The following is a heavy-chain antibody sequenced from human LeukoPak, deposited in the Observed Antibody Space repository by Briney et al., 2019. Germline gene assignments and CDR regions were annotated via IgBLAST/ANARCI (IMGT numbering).Heavy chain of an antibody. J-gene: IGHJ4*02. CDR1: GFSFSRFA. CDR2: FSGSGGST. D-gene: IGHD1-20*01. Sequence: PGGSLRLSCVGSGFSFSRFAMSWVRQAPGKGLEWVSGFSGSGGSTYYADSVKGRFTISRDNSKNTLYLQMNSLRVEDTAVYYCAKAGMTRFDYWGQGIMVTVSS. V-gene: IGHV3-23*01. CDR3: AKAGMTRFDY.